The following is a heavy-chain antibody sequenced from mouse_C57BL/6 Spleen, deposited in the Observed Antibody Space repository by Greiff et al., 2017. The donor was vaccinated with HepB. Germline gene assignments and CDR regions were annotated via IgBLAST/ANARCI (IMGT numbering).Heavy chain of an antibody. CDR3: ARQGYAIDY. CDR2: ISSGGSYT. Sequence: EVKLMESGGDLVKPGGSLKLSCAASGFTFSSYGMSWVRQTPDKRLEWVATISSGGSYTYYPDSVKGRFTISRDNAKNTLYLQMSSLKSEDTAMYYCARQGYAIDYWGQGTSVTVSS. V-gene: IGHV5-6*01. CDR1: GFTFSSYG. J-gene: IGHJ4*01.